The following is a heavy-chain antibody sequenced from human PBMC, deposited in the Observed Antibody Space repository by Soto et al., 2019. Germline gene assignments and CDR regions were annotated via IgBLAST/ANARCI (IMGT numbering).Heavy chain of an antibody. CDR1: GSSISSYY. CDR2: IYYSGRT. V-gene: IGHV4-59*01. CDR3: ARAQGIAAAADNRFDP. Sequence: SETLSLPCTVSGSSISSYYWSWIRQPPGKGLEWIGYIYYSGRTNYIPSLKSRVTISVDTSKNQFSLKLSSVTAADTAVYYCARAQGIAAAADNRFDPWGQVTLVTVS. J-gene: IGHJ5*02. D-gene: IGHD6-13*01.